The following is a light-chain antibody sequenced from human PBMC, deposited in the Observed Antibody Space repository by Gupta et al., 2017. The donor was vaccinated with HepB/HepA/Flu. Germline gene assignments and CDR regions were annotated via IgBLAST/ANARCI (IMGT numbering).Light chain of an antibody. CDR3: KYYERSRVV. Sequence: QSVLTQPPSVSGAPGQRVTISCTGSSSNIGAGYDVHWYQQLPGTAPKLLIYGNRNRPSGVPDRFSGSKSGTSASMDINGLQAEDESDYYCKYYERSRVVFGGGTKLTVL. J-gene: IGLJ2*01. CDR1: SSNIGAGYD. V-gene: IGLV1-40*01. CDR2: GNR.